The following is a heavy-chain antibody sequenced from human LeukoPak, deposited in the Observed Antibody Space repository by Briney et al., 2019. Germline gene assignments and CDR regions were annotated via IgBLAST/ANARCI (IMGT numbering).Heavy chain of an antibody. CDR2: IYYSGST. J-gene: IGHJ4*02. CDR3: ARLAIFGVAFPEYFDY. V-gene: IGHV4-59*11. CDR1: GGSTSSHY. Sequence: PSETLSLTCTVSGGSTSSHYWSWIRQPPGKGLEWIGYIYYSGSTNYNPSLKSRVTISVDTSKNQFSLKLSSVTAADTAVYYCARLAIFGVAFPEYFDYWGQGTLVTVSS. D-gene: IGHD3-3*01.